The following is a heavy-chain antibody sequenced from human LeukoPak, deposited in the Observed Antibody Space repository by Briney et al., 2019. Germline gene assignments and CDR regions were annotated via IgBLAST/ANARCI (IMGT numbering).Heavy chain of an antibody. CDR3: ARIGDDYGDYDY. J-gene: IGHJ4*02. V-gene: IGHV3-21*01. D-gene: IGHD4-17*01. CDR1: GFTFSSYS. Sequence: GGSLRLSCAASGFTFSSYSMNWVRQAPGKGLEWVSSISSSSSYIYYADSVKGRFTTSRDNAKNSLYLQMNSLRAEDTAVYYCARIGDDYGDYDYWGQGTLVTVSS. CDR2: ISSSSSYI.